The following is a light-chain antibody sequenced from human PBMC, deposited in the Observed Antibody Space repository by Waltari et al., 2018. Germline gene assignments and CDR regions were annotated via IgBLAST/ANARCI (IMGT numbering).Light chain of an antibody. J-gene: IGKJ1*01. V-gene: IGKV3-20*01. CDR1: QSVSRA. Sequence: EIVLTQSPGTLSLSPGERATLSCRASQSVSRALAWYQQKPGKAPRLLIYDAFSRATGIPDRFSGSGSGTDFSLTISRLEPEDFAVYYCQKYESLPATFGQGTKVEIK. CDR2: DAF. CDR3: QKYESLPAT.